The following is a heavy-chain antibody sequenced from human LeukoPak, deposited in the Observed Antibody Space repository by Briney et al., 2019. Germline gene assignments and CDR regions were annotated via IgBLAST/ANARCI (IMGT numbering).Heavy chain of an antibody. CDR3: AKAESRRATGDPYFFDY. CDR2: ISGSGGNT. D-gene: IGHD4-17*01. J-gene: IGHJ4*02. CDR1: GFTFSSYA. Sequence: QPGGSLRLSCAASGFTFSSYAMSWVRQAPGKGLEWVSAISGSGGNTYFADSVKGRFTVSRDNSKNTLYLQMNSLRADDTAVYYCAKAESRRATGDPYFFDYWGQGTLVTVSS. V-gene: IGHV3-23*01.